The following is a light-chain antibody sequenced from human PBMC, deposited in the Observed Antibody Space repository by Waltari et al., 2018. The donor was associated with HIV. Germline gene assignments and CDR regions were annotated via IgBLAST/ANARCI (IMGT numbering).Light chain of an antibody. CDR3: QQSYTAPNS. J-gene: IGKJ2*03. CDR2: GAS. CDR1: QTIDIY. V-gene: IGKV1-39*01. Sequence: DRVNITCRASQTIDIYLNWFQQKPGKAPTLLISGASTLHSGVPSRFSASGSGTDFTLTISGLQPEDFASYYCQQSYTAPNSFGPGTKVDI.